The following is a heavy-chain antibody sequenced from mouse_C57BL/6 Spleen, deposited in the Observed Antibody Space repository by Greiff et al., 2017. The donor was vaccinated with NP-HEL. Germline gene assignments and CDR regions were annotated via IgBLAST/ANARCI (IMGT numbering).Heavy chain of an antibody. Sequence: VQGVESGAELAKPGASVKLSCKASGYTFTSYWMHWVKQRPGQGLEWIGYINPSSGYTKYNQKFKDKATLTADKSSSTAYMQLSSLTYEDSAVYYCATLDYAMDYWGQGTSVTVSS. CDR3: ATLDYAMDY. V-gene: IGHV1-7*01. CDR1: GYTFTSYW. D-gene: IGHD3-3*01. CDR2: INPSSGYT. J-gene: IGHJ4*01.